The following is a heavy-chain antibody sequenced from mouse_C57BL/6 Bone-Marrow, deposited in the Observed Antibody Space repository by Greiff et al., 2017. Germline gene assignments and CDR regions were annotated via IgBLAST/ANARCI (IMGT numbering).Heavy chain of an antibody. D-gene: IGHD2-3*01. J-gene: IGHJ1*03. CDR1: GYTFTSYW. CDR2: IDPSDSYT. CDR3: AKGDGYIWYFDV. Sequence: QVQLQQPGAELEMPGASVKLSCKASGYTFTSYWMHWVKQRPGQGLEWIGEIDPSDSYTNYNQKLKGKSTLTVDKSSSTAYMQLSSLTSEDSAVYYCAKGDGYIWYFDVWGTGTTVTVSS. V-gene: IGHV1-69*01.